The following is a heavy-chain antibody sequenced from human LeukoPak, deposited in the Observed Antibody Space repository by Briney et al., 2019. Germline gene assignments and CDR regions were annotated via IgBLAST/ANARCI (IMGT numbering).Heavy chain of an antibody. CDR3: ARIRSPRDAFDV. Sequence: GGSLRLSCAASGFTFRDFFITCIRQAPGKGLEWLSYISGSGDTIFYADSVRGRFTISRDDAKNSVHLQMNSLRLDDTAVYYCARIRSPRDAFDVWGQGTMVTVSS. D-gene: IGHD3-16*01. CDR2: ISGSGDTI. V-gene: IGHV3-11*04. J-gene: IGHJ3*01. CDR1: GFTFRDFF.